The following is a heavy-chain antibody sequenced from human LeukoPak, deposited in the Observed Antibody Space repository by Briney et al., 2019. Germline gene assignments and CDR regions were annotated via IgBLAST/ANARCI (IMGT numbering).Heavy chain of an antibody. CDR2: IKQDESEK. CDR1: GFTFSNYW. CDR3: ASPYNTGWYLDY. V-gene: IGHV3-7*01. D-gene: IGHD6-19*01. Sequence: GSLRLSCAASGFTFSNYWMTWVRQAPGKGLEWVANIKQDESEKYYVDSVKGRFTISRDNAKNSLYLQMNSLRAEDTAVYYCASPYNTGWYLDYWGQGALVTVSS. J-gene: IGHJ4*02.